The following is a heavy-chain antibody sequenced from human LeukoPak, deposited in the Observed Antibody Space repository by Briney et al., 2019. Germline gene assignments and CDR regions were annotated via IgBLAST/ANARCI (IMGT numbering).Heavy chain of an antibody. J-gene: IGHJ4*02. Sequence: ASVKVSCKASGYSFTTYYMHWVRQAPGQGLEWMGIINPSGGSTTYAQKFEGRVTLTRDTSTSTVYMEVMSLRFEDTAVYYCARNDYGDAYYFDYWGQGTLVTVS. V-gene: IGHV1-46*01. CDR2: INPSGGST. CDR1: GYSFTTYY. CDR3: ARNDYGDAYYFDY. D-gene: IGHD4-17*01.